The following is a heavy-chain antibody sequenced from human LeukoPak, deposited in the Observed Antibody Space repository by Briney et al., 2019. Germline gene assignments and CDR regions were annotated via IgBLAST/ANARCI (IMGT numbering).Heavy chain of an antibody. Sequence: GGSLRLSCAASGFTFSTYAMSWVRQAPGKGLEWVSAISGSGGSTYYADSVKGRFTISRDNSKNTLYLQMNSLRAEDTAVYYCAKWEDYGDDFDYWGQGTLVTVSS. CDR3: AKWEDYGDDFDY. J-gene: IGHJ4*02. D-gene: IGHD4-17*01. CDR2: ISGSGGST. V-gene: IGHV3-23*01. CDR1: GFTFSTYA.